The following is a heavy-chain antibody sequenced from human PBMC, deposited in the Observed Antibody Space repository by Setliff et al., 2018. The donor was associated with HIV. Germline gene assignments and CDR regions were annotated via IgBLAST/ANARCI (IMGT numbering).Heavy chain of an antibody. V-gene: IGHV3-48*03. CDR2: ISSRGTMI. CDR1: GFTFSSYE. J-gene: IGHJ4*02. D-gene: IGHD3-22*01. Sequence: GGSLRLSCAASGFTFSSYEMNWVRQAPGKGLEWVSYISSRGTMIYYADSVKGRFTVSRDSAKNSVYLQMNSLRAEDTAEYYCAKELAASGLGYFDSWGRGILVTVSS. CDR3: AKELAASGLGYFDS.